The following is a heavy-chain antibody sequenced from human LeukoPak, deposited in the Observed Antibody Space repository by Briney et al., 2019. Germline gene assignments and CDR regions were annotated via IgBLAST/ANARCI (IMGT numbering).Heavy chain of an antibody. D-gene: IGHD5-24*01. CDR1: GYTFTSYY. CDR3: ARDRREMATTDAFDI. J-gene: IGHJ3*02. CDR2: INPSGGST. Sequence: ASVKLSCKASGYTFTSYYMHWVRQAPGQGLEWMGIINPSGGSTSYAQKFPGRVTMTRDTSTSTVYMELSSLRSEDTAVYYCARDRREMATTDAFDIWGQGTMVTVSS. V-gene: IGHV1-46*01.